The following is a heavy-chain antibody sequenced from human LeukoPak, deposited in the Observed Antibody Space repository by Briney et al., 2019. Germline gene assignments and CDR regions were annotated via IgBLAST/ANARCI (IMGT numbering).Heavy chain of an antibody. CDR1: GGTFSSYA. CDR2: IIPILGIA. V-gene: IGHV1-69*04. CDR3: ARAAVTTPGGYFDY. Sequence: GASVKVSCKASGGTFSSYAISWVRQAPGQGLEWMGRIIPILGIANDAQKFQGRVTITADKSTSTAYMALSSLRSEDTAVYYCARAAVTTPGGYFDYWGQGTLVTVSS. D-gene: IGHD4-17*01. J-gene: IGHJ4*02.